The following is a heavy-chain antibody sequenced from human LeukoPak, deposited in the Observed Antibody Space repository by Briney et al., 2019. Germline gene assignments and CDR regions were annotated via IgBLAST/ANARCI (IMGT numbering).Heavy chain of an antibody. V-gene: IGHV1-69*01. CDR1: GGTFSSYA. J-gene: IGHJ3*02. CDR2: IIPIFGTA. D-gene: IGHD3-22*01. CDR3: ARDYDPYDAFDI. Sequence: SVKVSCKASGGTFSSYAISWVRQAPGQGLEWMGGIIPIFGTANYAQKFQGRVTITADESTSTAYMELSSLRSEDTAVYYCARDYDPYDAFDIWGQGTMVTVSS.